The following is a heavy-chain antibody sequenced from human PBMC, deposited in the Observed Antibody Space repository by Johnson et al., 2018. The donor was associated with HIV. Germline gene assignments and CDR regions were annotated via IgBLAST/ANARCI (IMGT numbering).Heavy chain of an antibody. CDR3: VGYCTGGVCYTGGDAFDI. D-gene: IGHD2-8*02. Sequence: VQLVESGGGLVQPGGSLRLSCAASGFTFSTYWMIWVRQAPGKVLEWVASIRQDGSEKYYVDSVKGRFTISRDNAKNSLYLQMNSLRAEDTAVYYCVGYCTGGVCYTGGDAFDIWGQGTMVTVSS. CDR1: GFTFSTYW. J-gene: IGHJ3*02. V-gene: IGHV3-7*05. CDR2: IRQDGSEK.